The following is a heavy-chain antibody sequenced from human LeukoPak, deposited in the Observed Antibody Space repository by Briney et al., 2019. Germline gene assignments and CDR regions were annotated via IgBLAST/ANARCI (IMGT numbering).Heavy chain of an antibody. CDR2: INPNSGGT. CDR1: GYTFTGYY. J-gene: IGHJ4*02. D-gene: IGHD6-13*01. V-gene: IGHV1-2*02. CDR3: ARASTLAAPGAVPNDY. Sequence: ASVKVSCKASGYTFTGYYLHWVQQAPGQGLEWMGWINPNSGGTHYAQNFQGRVTMTRDTSISTAYMELSSLKFDDTAVYYCARASTLAAPGAVPNDYWGQGTLVTVSS.